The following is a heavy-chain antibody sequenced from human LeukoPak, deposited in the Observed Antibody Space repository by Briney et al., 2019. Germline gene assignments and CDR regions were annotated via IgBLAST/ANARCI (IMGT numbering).Heavy chain of an antibody. CDR2: INPSSGGT. Sequence: ASVKVSCKASGYTFTGYYMHWVRQAPGQGLEWMGWINPSSGGTNYAQKFQGRVTMTRDTSISTAYMELSRLRSDDTAVYYCARDSLITIFGVVTMVDDYWGQGTLVTVSS. D-gene: IGHD3-3*01. J-gene: IGHJ4*02. V-gene: IGHV1-2*02. CDR3: ARDSLITIFGVVTMVDDY. CDR1: GYTFTGYY.